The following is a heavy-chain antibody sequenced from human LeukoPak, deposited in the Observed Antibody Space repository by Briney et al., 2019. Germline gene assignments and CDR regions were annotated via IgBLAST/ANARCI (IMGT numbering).Heavy chain of an antibody. CDR3: ARDIGSSAGFDY. Sequence: GGSLRLSCAASGFKVSSNYMSWVSQAPGKGLEWVSVTYSDGSTYYADSVKGRFSISRDNSKNTVYLQMNRLRAEDTAVYYCARDIGSSAGFDYWGQGTLVTVSS. D-gene: IGHD6-13*01. CDR1: GFKVSSNY. V-gene: IGHV3-66*01. CDR2: TYSDGST. J-gene: IGHJ4*02.